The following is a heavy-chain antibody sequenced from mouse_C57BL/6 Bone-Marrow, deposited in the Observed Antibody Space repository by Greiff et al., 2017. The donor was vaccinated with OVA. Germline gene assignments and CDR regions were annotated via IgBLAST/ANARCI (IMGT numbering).Heavy chain of an antibody. Sequence: EVKLMESGPELVKPGASVKIPCKASGYTFTDYNMDWVKQSHGKSLEWIGDINPNNGGTIYNQKFKGKATLTVDKSSSTAYMELRSLTSEDTAVYYCARDDYYWFAYWGQGTLVTVSA. CDR3: ARDDYYWFAY. J-gene: IGHJ3*01. CDR1: GYTFTDYN. D-gene: IGHD2-3*01. CDR2: INPNNGGT. V-gene: IGHV1-18*01.